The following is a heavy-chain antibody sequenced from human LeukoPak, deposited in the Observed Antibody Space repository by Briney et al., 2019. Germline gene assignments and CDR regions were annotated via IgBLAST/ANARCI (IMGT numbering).Heavy chain of an antibody. CDR1: GYSFTSYW. Sequence: GESLKISCKGSGYSFTSYWIGWVRQMPGKGLEWMGIIYPGDSDTRYSPSFQGQVTILADKSISTAYLQWSSLKASDTAMYYCARITFLGQDFDAFDIWGQGTMVTVSS. J-gene: IGHJ3*02. D-gene: IGHD3-16*01. V-gene: IGHV5-51*01. CDR2: IYPGDSDT. CDR3: ARITFLGQDFDAFDI.